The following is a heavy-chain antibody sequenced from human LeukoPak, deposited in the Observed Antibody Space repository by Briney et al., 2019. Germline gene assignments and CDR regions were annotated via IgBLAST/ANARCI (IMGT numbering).Heavy chain of an antibody. CDR3: ARGSDYDDYFYMDF. CDR2: MNPKSGAT. Sequence: GASVKVSCKTSGYRFTGYYLHWVRQAPGQGLEWIGWMNPKSGATDYARKFQGRVTMTRDTSISTAYMELTRLRSDDTAVYFCARGSDYDDYFYMDFWGKGTTVTVSS. V-gene: IGHV1-2*02. CDR1: GYRFTGYY. J-gene: IGHJ6*03.